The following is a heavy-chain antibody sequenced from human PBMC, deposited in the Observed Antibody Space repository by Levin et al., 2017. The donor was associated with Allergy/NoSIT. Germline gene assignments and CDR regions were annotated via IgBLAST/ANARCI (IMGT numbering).Heavy chain of an antibody. V-gene: IGHV4-34*01. J-gene: IGHJ5*02. CDR1: GGSLNDYY. Sequence: SQTLSLTCAVYGGSLNDYYWSWIRQPPGKGLEWIGEINHSGSTNYNPSLKSRVTISEDTSKNQFSLKLSSVTAADTAIYYCAKNGRRIGATAYRRGDGWFDPWGQGTLVTVSS. CDR3: AKNGRRIGATAYRRGDGWFDP. D-gene: IGHD6-13*01. CDR2: INHSGST.